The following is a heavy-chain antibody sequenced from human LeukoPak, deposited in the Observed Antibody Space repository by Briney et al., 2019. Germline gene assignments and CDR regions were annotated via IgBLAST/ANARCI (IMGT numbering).Heavy chain of an antibody. V-gene: IGHV1-46*01. J-gene: IGHJ4*02. CDR2: INPSGSNT. Sequence: ASVKVSCKTSGYTFTSYFIHWVRQAPGQGLEWMGIINPSGSNTNYAQKFQGRVTMTRDTSTSTVYMELSSLSSDDTAVYYCARSLAAVTKGASYWGQGTLVTVSS. CDR1: GYTFTSYF. D-gene: IGHD4-17*01. CDR3: ARSLAAVTKGASY.